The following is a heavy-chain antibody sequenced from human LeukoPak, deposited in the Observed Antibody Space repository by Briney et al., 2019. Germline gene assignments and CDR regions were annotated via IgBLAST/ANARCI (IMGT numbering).Heavy chain of an antibody. CDR1: GYTFTDYY. CDR3: ARGYCSSATCRHFDY. V-gene: IGHV1-2*02. Sequence: ASVKVSCKASGYTFTDYYMHWVRRAPGQGLEWMGWINPNSGGTNYAQKLQGRVTMTADTSTTTAYMELRSLRSDDTAVYYCARGYCSSATCRHFDYWGQGALVTVSS. CDR2: INPNSGGT. D-gene: IGHD2-2*01. J-gene: IGHJ4*02.